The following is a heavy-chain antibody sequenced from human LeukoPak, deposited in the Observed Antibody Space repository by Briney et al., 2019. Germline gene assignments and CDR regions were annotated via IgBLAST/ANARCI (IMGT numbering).Heavy chain of an antibody. CDR2: INPNSGGT. V-gene: IGHV1-2*02. D-gene: IGHD2-2*01. CDR3: ARDRMVGTVVPAAKVWASGMDV. Sequence: GASVKVSCKASGYTFTGYYMHWVRQAPGQGLEWMGWINPNSGGTNYAQKFQGGVTMTRDTSISTAYMELSRLRSDDTAVYYCARDRMVGTVVPAAKVWASGMDVWGQGTTVTVSS. CDR1: GYTFTGYY. J-gene: IGHJ6*02.